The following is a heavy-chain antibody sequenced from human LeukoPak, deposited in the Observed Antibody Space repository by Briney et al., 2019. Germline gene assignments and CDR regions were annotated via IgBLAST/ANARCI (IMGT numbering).Heavy chain of an antibody. CDR2: IYHSGST. CDR3: ARGVDIVVVPAAMCAFDI. CDR1: GYSISSGYY. Sequence: RTSETLSLTCAVSGYSISSGYYWGWIRQPPGKGLEWIGSIYHSGSTYYNPSLKRRVTISVDTSKNQFSLKLSSVTAADTAVYYCARGVDIVVVPAAMCAFDIWGQGTMVTVSS. D-gene: IGHD2-2*01. J-gene: IGHJ3*02. V-gene: IGHV4-38-2*01.